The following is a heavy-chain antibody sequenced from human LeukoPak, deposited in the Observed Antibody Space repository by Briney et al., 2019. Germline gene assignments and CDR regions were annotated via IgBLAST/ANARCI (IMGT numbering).Heavy chain of an antibody. Sequence: GGSLRLSCAASGFTFSNYSMNWVRQAPGKGLEWVSSISGSSSYIYYANSVKGRFTISRDNAKNSLYLQMNSLRAEDTAVYYCARDDGSRRYFDWLAVADYWGQGILVTVSS. D-gene: IGHD3-9*01. CDR2: ISGSSSYI. J-gene: IGHJ4*02. CDR1: GFTFSNYS. CDR3: ARDDGSRRYFDWLAVADY. V-gene: IGHV3-21*01.